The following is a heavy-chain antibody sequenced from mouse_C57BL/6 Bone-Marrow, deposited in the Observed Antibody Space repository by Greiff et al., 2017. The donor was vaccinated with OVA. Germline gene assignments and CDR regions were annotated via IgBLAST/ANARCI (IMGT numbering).Heavy chain of an antibody. CDR1: GYAFSSSW. V-gene: IGHV1-82*01. CDR2: IYPGDGDT. J-gene: IGHJ1*03. Sequence: QVQLQQSGPELVKPGASVKISCKASGYAFSSSWMNWVKQRPGKGLEWIGRIYPGDGDTNYNGKFKGKATLTADKSSSTAYMQLSGLTSEDSAVYCWARGTTVVPWYFDVWGTGTTVTVSS. CDR3: ARGTTVVPWYFDV. D-gene: IGHD1-1*01.